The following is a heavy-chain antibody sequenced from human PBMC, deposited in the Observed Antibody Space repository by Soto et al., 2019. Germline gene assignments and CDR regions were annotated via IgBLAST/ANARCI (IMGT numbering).Heavy chain of an antibody. V-gene: IGHV3-30*04. CDR1: GFPFDNYA. D-gene: IGHD5-18*01. J-gene: IGHJ4*02. Sequence: AGGSLRLSCAASGFPFDNYAMHWVRQAPGKGLEWVAVISFDGRNKYYADSVKGRFTISRDNSKNTLYLQMNSLRAEDTAVYYCARDPLGYTYGYFDYWGQGTLVTVSS. CDR2: ISFDGRNK. CDR3: ARDPLGYTYGYFDY.